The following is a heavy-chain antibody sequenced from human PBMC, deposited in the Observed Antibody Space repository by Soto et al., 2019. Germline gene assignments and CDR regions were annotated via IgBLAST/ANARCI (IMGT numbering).Heavy chain of an antibody. CDR3: ASPKIAFYNWFDP. J-gene: IGHJ5*02. V-gene: IGHV4-39*01. D-gene: IGHD3-3*02. CDR1: GESFSSSSYY. CDR2: IYYSGST. Sequence: PSETLSLTCAVYGESFSSSSYYWGWIRQPPGKGLEWIGSIYYSGSTYYNPSLKSRVTISVDTSKNQFSLKLSSVTAPDTAVYYCASPKIAFYNWFDPRGQGTLVTVSS.